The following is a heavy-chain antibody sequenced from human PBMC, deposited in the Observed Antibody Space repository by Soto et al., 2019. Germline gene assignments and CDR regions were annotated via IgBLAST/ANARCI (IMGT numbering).Heavy chain of an antibody. J-gene: IGHJ4*02. CDR3: ARGAVTTVLFDY. CDR1: GGTFSSYA. V-gene: IGHV1-69*13. CDR2: IIPIFGTA. Sequence: SVKVSCKASGGTFSSYAISWVRQAPGQGLEWMGGIIPIFGTANYAQKFQGRVTITADESTSTAYMELSSLRSEDTAVYYCARGAVTTVLFDYWGQGTLVTVSS. D-gene: IGHD4-17*01.